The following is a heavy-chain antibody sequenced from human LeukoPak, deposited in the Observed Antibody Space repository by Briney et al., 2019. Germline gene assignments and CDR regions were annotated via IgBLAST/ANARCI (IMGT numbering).Heavy chain of an antibody. Sequence: GGSLRLSCAASGFTFSSYAMHWVRQAPGKGLEWVAVISYDGSNKYYADSVKGRFTISRDNSKNTLYLQMNSLRAEDTAVYYCAKTDRGSGLADYFHYWGQGTLVTVSS. D-gene: IGHD3-10*01. V-gene: IGHV3-30-3*02. J-gene: IGHJ4*02. CDR1: GFTFSSYA. CDR2: ISYDGSNK. CDR3: AKTDRGSGLADYFHY.